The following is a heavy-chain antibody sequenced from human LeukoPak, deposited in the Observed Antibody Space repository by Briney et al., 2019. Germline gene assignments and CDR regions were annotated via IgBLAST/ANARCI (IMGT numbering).Heavy chain of an antibody. D-gene: IGHD2-8*01. V-gene: IGHV3-11*01. Sequence: GGSLRLSCAASGFTFSDYYMTWLRQAPGKGLEWLSYISNSGSTVFYADSVKGRFTVSRDNAKRSLYLQIESLRDDDTAVYHCALGTINKDYYFGMDVWGLGTTVTVSS. CDR2: ISNSGSTV. CDR1: GFTFSDYY. J-gene: IGHJ6*02. CDR3: ALGTINKDYYFGMDV.